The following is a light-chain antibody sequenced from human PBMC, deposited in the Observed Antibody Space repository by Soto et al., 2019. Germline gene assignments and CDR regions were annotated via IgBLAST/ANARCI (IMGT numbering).Light chain of an antibody. J-gene: IGKJ1*01. CDR3: QQYGSSPWT. CDR1: QSVSSGY. Sequence: EIVLTQSPGTLYLSPGDGATLSCRASQSVSSGYLAWYQQKPGQAPRLLIYGASRRATGIPDRFSGSGSGTDFTLTISRLEPEDFAVYYCQQYGSSPWTFGQGTKVDIK. CDR2: GAS. V-gene: IGKV3-20*01.